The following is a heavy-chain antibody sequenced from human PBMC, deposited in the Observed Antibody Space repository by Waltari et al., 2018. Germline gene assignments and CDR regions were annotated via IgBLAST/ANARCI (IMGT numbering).Heavy chain of an antibody. CDR1: GFSFSSYG. V-gene: IGHV3-7*01. CDR2: RKEDGSEK. Sequence: EVQLVESGGGLVQPGGSVRLSCAASGFSFSSYGMSWVRQVTGRGRAKRKEDGSEKYYWDCGHGRFTRSRDNDKNALYLKMNSMRAEDTAVYYGARDRGSGSYLLGEYYYYMDVWGKGTTVTVSS. D-gene: IGHD3-10*01. CDR3: ARDRGSGSYLLGEYYYYMDV. J-gene: IGHJ6*03.